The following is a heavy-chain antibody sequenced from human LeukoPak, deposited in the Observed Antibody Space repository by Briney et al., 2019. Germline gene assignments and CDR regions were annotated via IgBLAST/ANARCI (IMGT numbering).Heavy chain of an antibody. Sequence: ASVKVSCKASGYTFTSYGISWVRQAPGQGLEWMGWISAYNGNTNYAQKLQGRVTMTTDTSTGTAYMELRSLRSDDTAVYYCARDKESYYYDSSGYYEPFDYWGQGTLVTVSS. CDR1: GYTFTSYG. J-gene: IGHJ4*02. D-gene: IGHD3-22*01. CDR3: ARDKESYYYDSSGYYEPFDY. V-gene: IGHV1-18*01. CDR2: ISAYNGNT.